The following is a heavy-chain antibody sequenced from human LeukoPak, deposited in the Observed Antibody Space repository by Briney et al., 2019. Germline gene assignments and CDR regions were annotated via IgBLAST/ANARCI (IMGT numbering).Heavy chain of an antibody. CDR2: ISAYNGNT. V-gene: IGHV1-18*01. D-gene: IGHD5-12*01. Sequence: ASVKVSCKASSYTFTSYGISWVRQAPGQGLEWMGWISAYNGNTNYAQKLQGRVTMTTDTSTSTAYMELRSLRSDDTAVYYCARVGGSGYGSGFFDYWGQGTLVTVSS. CDR1: SYTFTSYG. J-gene: IGHJ4*02. CDR3: ARVGGSGYGSGFFDY.